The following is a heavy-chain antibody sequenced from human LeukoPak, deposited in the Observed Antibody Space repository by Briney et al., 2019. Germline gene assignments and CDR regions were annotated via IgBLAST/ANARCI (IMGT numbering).Heavy chain of an antibody. Sequence: GGSLRLSCAASGFTLSRYWMHWVRQAPGKGLVWVSRINSDGSSTDYADSVKGRFTISRDNAKNTPYLQMNSLRTEDTAVYYCAGDRDSSGWNNFDYWGQGTLVTVSS. V-gene: IGHV3-74*01. CDR3: AGDRDSSGWNNFDY. CDR2: INSDGSST. J-gene: IGHJ4*02. D-gene: IGHD6-19*01. CDR1: GFTLSRYW.